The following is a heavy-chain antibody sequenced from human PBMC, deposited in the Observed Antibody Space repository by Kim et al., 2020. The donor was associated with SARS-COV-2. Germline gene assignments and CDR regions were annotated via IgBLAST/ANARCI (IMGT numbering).Heavy chain of an antibody. J-gene: IGHJ4*02. CDR3: ATLERSGTVDY. D-gene: IGHD6-25*01. CDR2: T. Sequence: TKSSQTFQGRVTITRDTSASKVYMELSRLRSEDTAVYYCATLERSGTVDYWGQGTLVTVSS. V-gene: IGHV1-3*01.